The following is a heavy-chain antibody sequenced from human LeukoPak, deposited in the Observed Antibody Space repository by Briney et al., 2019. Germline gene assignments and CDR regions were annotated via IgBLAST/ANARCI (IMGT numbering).Heavy chain of an antibody. J-gene: IGHJ5*02. CDR2: IYSGGST. CDR1: VFTVSRNY. CDR3: ARGEWFDP. V-gene: IGHV3-53*01. Sequence: GGSLRLSCAASVFTVSRNYMSWVRQATGKGLEWVSVIYSGGSTYYAYSVNGRFTISRDNYKNTLYLQMNSLRAEDTAVYYCARGEWFDPWGQGTLVTVSS. D-gene: IGHD1-26*01.